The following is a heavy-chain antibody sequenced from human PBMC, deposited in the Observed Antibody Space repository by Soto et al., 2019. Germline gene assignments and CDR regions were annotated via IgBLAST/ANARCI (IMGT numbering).Heavy chain of an antibody. CDR1: GYNFNNYW. CDR3: ARSLGGFRYFDWSPPDV. Sequence: PGESLKISCKGSGYNFNNYWIAWVRQMPGKGLEWMGMIYVGDSEIRYTPSFQGHVTISADKSINTAYLQWSSLKASDTAMYYCARSLGGFRYFDWSPPDVWGQGTTVTVSS. CDR2: IYVGDSEI. D-gene: IGHD3-9*01. V-gene: IGHV5-51*01. J-gene: IGHJ6*02.